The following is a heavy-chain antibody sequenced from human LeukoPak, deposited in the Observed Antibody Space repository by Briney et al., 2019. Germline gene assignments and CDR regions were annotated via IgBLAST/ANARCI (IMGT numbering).Heavy chain of an antibody. CDR3: ARWTSCGWDCHILDY. CDR1: GGSISSSNW. J-gene: IGHJ4*02. Sequence: SETLSLTCAVSGGSISSSNWWSWVRQPPGKGLEWIGEIYHSGSTNYNPSLKSRVTISVGKSKNQFSLKLSSVTAADTAVYYCARWTSCGWDCHILDYWGQGILVTVSS. D-gene: IGHD2-21*02. V-gene: IGHV4-4*02. CDR2: IYHSGST.